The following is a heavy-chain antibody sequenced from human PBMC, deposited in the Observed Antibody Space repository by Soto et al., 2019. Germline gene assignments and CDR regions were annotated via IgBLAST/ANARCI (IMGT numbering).Heavy chain of an antibody. CDR1: GYTSTGYY. V-gene: IGHV1-2*04. CDR3: ARGIAAAAARGMDV. J-gene: IGHJ6*02. Sequence: ASVKVSCKASGYTSTGYYMHWVRQAPGQGLEWMGWINPNSGGTNYAQKFQGWVTMTRDTSISTAYMELSRLRSDDTAVYYCARGIAAAAARGMDVWGQGPTVTVSS. D-gene: IGHD6-13*01. CDR2: INPNSGGT.